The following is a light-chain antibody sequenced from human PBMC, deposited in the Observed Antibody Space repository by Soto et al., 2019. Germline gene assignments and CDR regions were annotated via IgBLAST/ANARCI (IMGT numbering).Light chain of an antibody. CDR3: SSYTTTNTLYV. CDR1: NSDVGGYNY. Sequence: LTQPASVSVSPGQWITIPFTGTNSDVGGYNYVSWYQHHPGKAPKLMIYEVFNRPSGVSSRFSGSKSGSTASLTISGLHAEDEADYYCSSYTTTNTLYVFGTGTKVTVL. CDR2: EVF. J-gene: IGLJ1*01. V-gene: IGLV2-14*01.